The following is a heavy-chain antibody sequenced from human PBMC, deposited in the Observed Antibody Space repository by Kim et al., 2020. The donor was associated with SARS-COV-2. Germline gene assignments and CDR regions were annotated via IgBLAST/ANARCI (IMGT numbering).Heavy chain of an antibody. J-gene: IGHJ3*02. D-gene: IGHD3-10*01. Sequence: SETLSLTCTVSGGSISSYYWSWIRQPPGKGLEWIGYIYYSGSTNYNPSLKSRVTISVDTSKNQFSLKLSSVTAANTAVYYCARGRIAKLGGAFDIWGQGTMVTVSS. CDR1: GGSISSYY. CDR2: IYYSGST. V-gene: IGHV4-59*13. CDR3: ARGRIAKLGGAFDI.